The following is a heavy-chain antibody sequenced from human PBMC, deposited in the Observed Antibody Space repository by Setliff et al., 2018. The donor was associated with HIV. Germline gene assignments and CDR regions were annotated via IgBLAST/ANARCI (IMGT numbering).Heavy chain of an antibody. Sequence: ASVKVSCKASGYTFTSYDINWVRQAPGQGLEWMGGIIPIFGTANYAQKFQGRVTITTDESTSTAYMELSSLRSEDTAVYYCASVSYYYDSSGYYYNWFDPWGQGTLVTVSS. V-gene: IGHV1-69*05. CDR1: GYTFTSYD. J-gene: IGHJ5*02. D-gene: IGHD3-22*01. CDR2: IIPIFGTA. CDR3: ASVSYYYDSSGYYYNWFDP.